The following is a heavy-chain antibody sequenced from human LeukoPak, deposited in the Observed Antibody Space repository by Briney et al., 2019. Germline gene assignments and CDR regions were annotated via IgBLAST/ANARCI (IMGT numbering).Heavy chain of an antibody. CDR3: AAQRYSGYDFDY. V-gene: IGHV3-53*01. CDR2: IYSGGST. CDR1: GFTVSSNY. Sequence: GGSLRLSCAVSGFTVSSNYMSWVRQAPGKGLEWVSVIYSGGSTYYADSVKGRFTISRDNSKNTLYLQMNSLRAEDTAVYYCAAQRYSGYDFDYWGQGTLVTVSS. D-gene: IGHD5-12*01. J-gene: IGHJ4*02.